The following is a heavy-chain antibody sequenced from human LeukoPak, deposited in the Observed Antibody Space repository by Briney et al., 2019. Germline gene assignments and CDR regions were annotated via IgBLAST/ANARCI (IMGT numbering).Heavy chain of an antibody. CDR2: INHSGST. CDR1: GGSFSGYY. D-gene: IGHD6-19*01. Sequence: PSETLSLTCAVYGGSFSGYYWSWIRQPPGKGLEWIGEINHSGSTNYNPSLKSRVTISVDTSKNQFSLKLSSVTAADTAVYYCAAGYSSGWPYFDLRGRGTLVTVSS. J-gene: IGHJ2*01. V-gene: IGHV4-34*01. CDR3: AAGYSSGWPYFDL.